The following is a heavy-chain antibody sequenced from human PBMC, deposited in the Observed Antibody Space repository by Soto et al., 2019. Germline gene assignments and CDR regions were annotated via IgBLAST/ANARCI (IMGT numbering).Heavy chain of an antibody. CDR1: GYTFTSYD. V-gene: IGHV1-8*01. CDR3: ARERTGTTSMDV. D-gene: IGHD1-1*01. J-gene: IGHJ6*02. Sequence: ASVKVSCKASGYTFTSYDINWVRQATGQGLERMGWMNPNSGNTGYAQKFQGRVTMTRNTSISTAYMELSSLRSEDTAVYYCARERTGTTSMDVWGQGTTVTVSS. CDR2: MNPNSGNT.